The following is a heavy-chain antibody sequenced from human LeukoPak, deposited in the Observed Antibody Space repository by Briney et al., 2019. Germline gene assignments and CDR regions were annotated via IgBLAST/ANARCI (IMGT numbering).Heavy chain of an antibody. D-gene: IGHD2-15*01. J-gene: IGHJ4*02. CDR1: RYTFTSYD. CDR3: ARGVGCSGGSCFDY. CDR2: MNPNSGNT. Sequence: ASVNVSCKASRYTFTSYDINWVRQATGQGLEWMGWMNPNSGNTGYAQKFQGRGTMTRNTSIHTAYMELSSLRSEDTAVYYCARGVGCSGGSCFDYWGQGTLVTVSS. V-gene: IGHV1-8*01.